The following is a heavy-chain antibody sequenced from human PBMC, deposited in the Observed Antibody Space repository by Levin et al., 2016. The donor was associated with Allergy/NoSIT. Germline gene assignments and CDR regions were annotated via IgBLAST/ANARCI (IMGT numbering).Heavy chain of an antibody. CDR3: AAEGSWIRGMDV. D-gene: IGHD5-18*01. J-gene: IGHJ6*02. CDR2: ISYDGSNK. CDR1: GFTFSSYG. Sequence: GESLKISCAASGFTFSSYGMHWVRQAPGKGLEWVAVISYDGSNKYYADSVKGRFTISRDNSKNTLYLQMNSLRAEDTAVYYCAAEGSWIRGMDVWGQGTTVTVSS. V-gene: IGHV3-30*03.